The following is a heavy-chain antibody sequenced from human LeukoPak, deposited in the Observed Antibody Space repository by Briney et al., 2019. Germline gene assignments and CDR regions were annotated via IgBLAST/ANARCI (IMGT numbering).Heavy chain of an antibody. V-gene: IGHV3-23*01. Sequence: GGSLRLSCAASGFTFSGYAMSWVPQAPGKGLEWVSAISGGGVSTYYADSIKGRFTISRDDSKNTLYLQMNSLRAEDTAVYYCAKGMVRGVIPDYWGQGTLVTVSS. CDR3: AKGMVRGVIPDY. CDR1: GFTFSGYA. CDR2: ISGGGVST. D-gene: IGHD3-10*01. J-gene: IGHJ4*02.